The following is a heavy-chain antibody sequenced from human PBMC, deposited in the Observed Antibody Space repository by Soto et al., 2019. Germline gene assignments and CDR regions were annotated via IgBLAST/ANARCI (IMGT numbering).Heavy chain of an antibody. Sequence: EVQLLESGGGLVQPGGSLRLSCAASGFTFSSYAMSWVRQAPGKGLEWVSAISGSGGSTYYADSVKGRFTISRDNSKNTLYLQMNSLRAEDTAVYYCAKTDSSSWYAPYYCYGMDVWGQGTTVTVSS. V-gene: IGHV3-23*01. CDR3: AKTDSSSWYAPYYCYGMDV. D-gene: IGHD6-13*01. CDR2: ISGSGGST. J-gene: IGHJ6*02. CDR1: GFTFSSYA.